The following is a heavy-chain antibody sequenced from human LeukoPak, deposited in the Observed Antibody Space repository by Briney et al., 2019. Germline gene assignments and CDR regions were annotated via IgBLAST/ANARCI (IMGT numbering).Heavy chain of an antibody. Sequence: GGSLRPSCAASEFTFSNYAMNWVRQAPGKGLEWVSGISGGGGSTYYADSVKGRFTISRDNSKNTLYLQMDSLRAEDTALYYCAKGSGINHYHWIDPWGQGTLVTVSS. V-gene: IGHV3-23*01. CDR3: AKGSGINHYHWIDP. D-gene: IGHD1-14*01. J-gene: IGHJ5*02. CDR2: ISGGGGST. CDR1: EFTFSNYA.